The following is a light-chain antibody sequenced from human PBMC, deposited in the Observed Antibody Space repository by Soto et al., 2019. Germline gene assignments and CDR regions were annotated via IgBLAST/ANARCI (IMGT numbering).Light chain of an antibody. CDR2: DVS. CDR3: SSYTSSLE. J-gene: IGLJ2*01. V-gene: IGLV2-14*01. CDR1: SSDVGGYNY. Sequence: QSALTQPASVSGSPGQSITISCTGTSSDVGGYNYVSWYQQHPGKAPKLMIYDVSNRPSGVSNRFSGSKSGNTASLTISGLQAEDEADYYCSSYTSSLEFGGGTKVTVL.